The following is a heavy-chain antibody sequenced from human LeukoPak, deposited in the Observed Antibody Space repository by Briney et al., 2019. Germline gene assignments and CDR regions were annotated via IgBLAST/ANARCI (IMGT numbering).Heavy chain of an antibody. D-gene: IGHD6-13*01. CDR2: ILYDGSNE. CDR3: AKDLGSRWYFDY. V-gene: IGHV3-30*18. Sequence: GGSLRLSCAASGFTFSGHGMHWVRQAPGKGLGWVAVILYDGSNEYYADSVEGRFTISRDNSKNTLYLQMNSLRAEDTAVYYCAKDLGSRWYFDYWGQGTLVTVSS. CDR1: GFTFSGHG. J-gene: IGHJ4*02.